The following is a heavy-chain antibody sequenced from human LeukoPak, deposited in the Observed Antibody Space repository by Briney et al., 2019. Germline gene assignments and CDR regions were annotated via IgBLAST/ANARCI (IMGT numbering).Heavy chain of an antibody. J-gene: IGHJ4*02. CDR2: IYYSGST. D-gene: IGHD3-22*01. V-gene: IGHV4-30-4*01. Sequence: TLSLTCTVSGGSISSGDYYWSWIRQPPGKGLEWIGYIYYSGSTYYNPSLKSRVTISVDTSKNQFSLKLSSVTAADTAVYYCARLAQYYYDSSGYQDYWGQGTLVTVSS. CDR1: GGSISSGDYY. CDR3: ARLAQYYYDSSGYQDY.